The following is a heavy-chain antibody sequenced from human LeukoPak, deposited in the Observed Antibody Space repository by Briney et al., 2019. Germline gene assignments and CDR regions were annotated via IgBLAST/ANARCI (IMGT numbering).Heavy chain of an antibody. Sequence: ASVKVSCKASGYTFTSYDINWVRQATGQGLEWMGWMNPNSGNTGYAQKFQGRVTMTRNTSISTAYMELSSLRSEDTAVYYCARGHYDFWSGYPYYYYYMDVWGKGTTVTVSS. D-gene: IGHD3-3*01. J-gene: IGHJ6*03. CDR3: ARGHYDFWSGYPYYYYYMDV. V-gene: IGHV1-8*01. CDR2: MNPNSGNT. CDR1: GYTFTSYD.